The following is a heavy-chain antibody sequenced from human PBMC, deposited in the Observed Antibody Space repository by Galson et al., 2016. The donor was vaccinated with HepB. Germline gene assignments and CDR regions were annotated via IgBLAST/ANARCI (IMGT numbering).Heavy chain of an antibody. CDR3: TRGYAMNYFQH. Sequence: SETLSLTCAVYGGSFSGYYWSWIRQSPGKGLEWIGYIYYSGSTNFNPSLESRVTISLDKSKNQFSLKLSSVTAADTAVYFCTRGYAMNYFQHWGQGTLVTVSS. CDR1: GGSFSGYY. J-gene: IGHJ1*01. D-gene: IGHD6-25*01. V-gene: IGHV4-59*01. CDR2: IYYSGST.